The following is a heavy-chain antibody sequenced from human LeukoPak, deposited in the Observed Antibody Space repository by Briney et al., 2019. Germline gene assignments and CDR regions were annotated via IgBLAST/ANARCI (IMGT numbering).Heavy chain of an antibody. CDR1: GFTFSSYG. CDR2: IRYDGSNK. J-gene: IGHJ4*02. V-gene: IGHV3-30*02. CDR3: APTYYYDSSGYYYGLY. D-gene: IGHD3-22*01. Sequence: GGSLRPSCAASGFTFSSYGMHWVRQAPGKGLEWVAFIRYDGSNKYYADSVKGRFTISRDNSKNTLYLEMNSLRAEDTAVYYCAPTYYYDSSGYYYGLYWGQGTLVTVSS.